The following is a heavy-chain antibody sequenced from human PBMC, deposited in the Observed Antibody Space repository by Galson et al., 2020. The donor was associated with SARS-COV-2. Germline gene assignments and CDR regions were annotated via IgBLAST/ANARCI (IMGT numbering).Heavy chain of an antibody. CDR1: GGSISSSSYY. Sequence: PETLSLTCTVSGGSISSSSYYWGWIRQPPGKGLEWIGSIYYSGSTYYNPSLKSRVTISVDTSKNQFSLKLSSVTAADTAVYYCARSLLAKPGYNWFDPWGQGTLVTVSS. V-gene: IGHV4-39*01. CDR2: IYYSGST. J-gene: IGHJ5*02. CDR3: ARSLLAKPGYNWFDP.